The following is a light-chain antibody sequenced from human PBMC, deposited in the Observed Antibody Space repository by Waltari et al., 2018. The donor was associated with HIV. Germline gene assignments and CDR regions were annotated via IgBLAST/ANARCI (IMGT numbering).Light chain of an antibody. CDR1: STNIGSYY. CDR3: AAWTDSLTAVV. CDR2: RNN. J-gene: IGLJ2*01. V-gene: IGLV1-47*01. Sequence: QSVLTQPPSASGTPGQRVTISCSGSSTNIGSYYVYWYQQLPGTAPKLLIYRNNQRPSGVPDRFSGSKSGTSASLAINGLRSEDEADYYCAAWTDSLTAVVFGGGTKLSVL.